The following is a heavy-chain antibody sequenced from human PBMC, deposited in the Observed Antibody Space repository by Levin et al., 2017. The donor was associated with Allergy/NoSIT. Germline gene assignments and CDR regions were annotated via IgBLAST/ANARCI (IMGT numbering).Heavy chain of an antibody. J-gene: IGHJ5*02. CDR3: AKEDANWNSGLFDP. CDR1: GFSFSKFA. Sequence: PGGSLRLSCAASGFSFSKFAMSWVRQAPGKGLEWVAGISGSGGITYYAGSVTGRLTISRDNSNNTLFLEMNSLRVEDTAVYYCAKEDANWNSGLFDPWGQGTQVTVSS. CDR2: ISGSGGIT. D-gene: IGHD1-1*01. V-gene: IGHV3-23*01.